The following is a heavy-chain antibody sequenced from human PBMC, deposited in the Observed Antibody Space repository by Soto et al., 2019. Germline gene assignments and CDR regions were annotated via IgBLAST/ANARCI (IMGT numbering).Heavy chain of an antibody. V-gene: IGHV3-74*01. CDR3: ARGDRGGFDL. J-gene: IGHJ3*01. D-gene: IGHD3-10*01. CDR2: IHSDGTTT. CDR1: GFTFDYYW. Sequence: EVQLVESGGGLVQPGESLRLSCAASGFTFDYYWMHWVRQAPGKGLVWVSRIHSDGTTTTYADSMKGRFTISRDNARNTVSLQMSSLRVEDTAVYYCARGDRGGFDLWGHGTVVTVSS.